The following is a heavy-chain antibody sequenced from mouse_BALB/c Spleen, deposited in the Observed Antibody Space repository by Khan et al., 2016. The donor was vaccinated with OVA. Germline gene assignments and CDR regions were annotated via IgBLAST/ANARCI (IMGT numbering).Heavy chain of an antibody. J-gene: IGHJ3*01. CDR1: GFNIKDTY. V-gene: IGHV14-3*02. CDR2: IDPANGDV. Sequence: VQLQQSGADFVKAGASVKLSCTASGFNIKDTYMHWINQRPQQGLVWIGRIDPANGDVKYDPKFQDKATIAADASSNTAYLQLSSLTSEDTAVYYCIRGAYSGLFAYWGQGTLVTVSA. CDR3: IRGAYSGLFAY.